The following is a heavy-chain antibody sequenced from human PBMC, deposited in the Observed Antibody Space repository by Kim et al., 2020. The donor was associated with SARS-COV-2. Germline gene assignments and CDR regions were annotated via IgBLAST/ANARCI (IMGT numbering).Heavy chain of an antibody. CDR1: GYTFTSYG. CDR2: ISAYNGNT. Sequence: ASVKVSCKASGYTFTSYGISWVRQAPGQGLEWMGWISAYNGNTNYAQKLQGRVTMTTDTSTSTAHMELRSLRSDDTAVYYCARLGPIMITFGGVIAAGAFDIWGQGTMVTVSS. J-gene: IGHJ3*02. D-gene: IGHD3-16*02. V-gene: IGHV1-18*01. CDR3: ARLGPIMITFGGVIAAGAFDI.